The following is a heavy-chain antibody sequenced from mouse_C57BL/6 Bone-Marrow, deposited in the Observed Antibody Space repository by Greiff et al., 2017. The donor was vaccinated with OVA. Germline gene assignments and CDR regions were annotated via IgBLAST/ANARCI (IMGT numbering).Heavy chain of an antibody. CDR2: INPSSGYT. V-gene: IGHV1-7*01. D-gene: IGHD1-1*01. CDR1: GYTFTSYW. J-gene: IGHJ4*01. CDR3: ARLGSPYYGSSYGNYAMDY. Sequence: VQGVESGAELVKPGASVKLSCKASGYTFTSYWMHWVNQRPGQGLEWIGYINPSSGYTKYNQKFKGKATLTADKSSSTAYMQLSRLTYEDSAFYYCARLGSPYYGSSYGNYAMDYWGQGTSVTVAS.